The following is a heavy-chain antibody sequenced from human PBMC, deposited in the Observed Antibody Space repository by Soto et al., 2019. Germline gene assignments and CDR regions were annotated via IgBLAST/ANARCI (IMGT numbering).Heavy chain of an antibody. CDR3: AREGPGYGEGLYYGMDV. Sequence: QVQLVQSGAEVKKPGSSVKVSCKASGGTFSSYAISWVRQAPGQGLEWMGGIIPIFGTANYAQKFQGRVTITADESTSTAYMELSSLRSEDTAVYYCAREGPGYGEGLYYGMDVWGQGTTVTVSS. CDR2: IIPIFGTA. D-gene: IGHD4-17*01. CDR1: GGTFSSYA. V-gene: IGHV1-69*01. J-gene: IGHJ6*02.